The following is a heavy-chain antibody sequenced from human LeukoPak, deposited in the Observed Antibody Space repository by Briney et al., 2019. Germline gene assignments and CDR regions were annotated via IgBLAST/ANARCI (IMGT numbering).Heavy chain of an antibody. CDR3: ASLNDYGDYG. CDR1: GGSFSGYY. Sequence: SETLSLTCAVSGGSFSGYYWSWIRQPPGKGLEWIGEINHSGSTYYNPSLKSRVTISVDTSKNQFSLKLSSVTAADTAVYYCASLNDYGDYGWGQGTLVTVSS. J-gene: IGHJ4*02. D-gene: IGHD4-17*01. CDR2: INHSGST. V-gene: IGHV4-34*01.